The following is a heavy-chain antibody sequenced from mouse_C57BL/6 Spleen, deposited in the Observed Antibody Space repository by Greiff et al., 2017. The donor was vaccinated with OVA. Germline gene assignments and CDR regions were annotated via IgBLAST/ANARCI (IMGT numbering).Heavy chain of an antibody. J-gene: IGHJ4*01. D-gene: IGHD2-4*01. V-gene: IGHV14-4*01. CDR2: IDPENGDT. CDR3: THYYDYEGAMGY. Sequence: EVQLQQSGAELVRPGASVKLSCTASGFNIKDDYMHWVKPRPEQGLEWIGWIDPENGDTEYASKFQGKATITADTSSNTAYLQLSSLTSEDTAVYYCTHYYDYEGAMGYWGQGTSVTVSS. CDR1: GFNIKDDY.